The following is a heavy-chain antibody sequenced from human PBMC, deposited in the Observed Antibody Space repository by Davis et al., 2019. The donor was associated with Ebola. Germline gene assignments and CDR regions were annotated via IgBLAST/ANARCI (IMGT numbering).Heavy chain of an antibody. J-gene: IGHJ4*02. V-gene: IGHV3-30*03. CDR1: GFIFTNAW. Sequence: GESLKISCAASGFIFTNAWMNWVRQAPGKGLEWVAVISYDGSNKYYADSVKGRFTISRDNAKNSLYLQMNSLRDEDTAVYYCARDLLRELLDYWGQGTLVTVSS. CDR2: ISYDGSNK. D-gene: IGHD1-26*01. CDR3: ARDLLRELLDY.